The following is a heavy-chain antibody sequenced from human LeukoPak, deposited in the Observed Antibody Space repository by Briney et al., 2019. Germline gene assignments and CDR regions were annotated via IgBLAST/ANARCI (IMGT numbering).Heavy chain of an antibody. V-gene: IGHV3-74*01. J-gene: IGHJ4*02. CDR2: INSDGIST. CDR1: GFTFSSYW. D-gene: IGHD5-24*01. CDR3: ARGRDGYSDY. Sequence: PGGSLRLSCAASGFTFSSYWMHWVRQAPGKGLVWVSRINSDGISTSYPDSVKGRFTISKDNAKNTLYLQMNSLRAEDTAVYYCARGRDGYSDYWGQGTLVTVSS.